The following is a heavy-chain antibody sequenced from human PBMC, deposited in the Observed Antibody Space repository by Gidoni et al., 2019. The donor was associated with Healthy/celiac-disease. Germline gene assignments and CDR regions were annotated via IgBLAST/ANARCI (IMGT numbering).Heavy chain of an antibody. Sequence: EVQLVESGVGLVKPGGSLSLSCASSGFPFISYSMNWVRQAPGKGREWVASISSSSSYIYYTDSVKGRFNISRDNAKNSLYLQMNSLRAEDTAVYYCARDTGVSDSSGYYRGRVGDYYYGMDVWGQGTTVTVSS. D-gene: IGHD3-22*01. CDR1: GFPFISYS. J-gene: IGHJ6*02. CDR3: ARDTGVSDSSGYYRGRVGDYYYGMDV. CDR2: ISSSSSYI. V-gene: IGHV3-21*01.